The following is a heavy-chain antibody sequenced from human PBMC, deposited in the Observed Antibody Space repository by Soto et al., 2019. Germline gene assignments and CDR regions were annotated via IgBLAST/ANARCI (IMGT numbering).Heavy chain of an antibody. D-gene: IGHD6-19*01. J-gene: IGHJ1*01. CDR3: ARDYVSYSGSPELFPH. CDR1: GFTFSSYA. V-gene: IGHV3-23*01. Sequence: GGSLRLSCAASGFTFSSYAMSWVRQAPGKGLEWVSAISGSAGGTYYADSVKGRFTISRDNSKNTLYLQMNSLRAEDTAVYYCARDYVSYSGSPELFPHCGQGTLVPVSS. CDR2: ISGSAGGT.